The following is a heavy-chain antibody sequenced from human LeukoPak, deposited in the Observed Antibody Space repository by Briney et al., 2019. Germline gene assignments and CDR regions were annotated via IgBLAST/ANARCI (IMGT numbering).Heavy chain of an antibody. D-gene: IGHD5-18*01. CDR1: GGSISSSSAY. V-gene: IGHV4-39*01. CDR3: VSPRGFSYGFFDY. CDR2: IYYSKNT. Sequence: ASETLSLTCTVSGGSISSSSAYWGWIRQPPGKGLEWIGSIYYSKNTYYNPSLKSRVTISADTSKNQFSLTLGSVSATDTAVYYCVSPRGFSYGFFDYWGQGTLVTVSS. J-gene: IGHJ4*02.